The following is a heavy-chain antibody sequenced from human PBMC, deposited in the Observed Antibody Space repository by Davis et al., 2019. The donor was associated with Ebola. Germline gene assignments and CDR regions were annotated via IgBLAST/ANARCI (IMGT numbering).Heavy chain of an antibody. CDR3: ARVGNDYGDLVYFDY. CDR2: IIPIFGTA. V-gene: IGHV1-69*13. J-gene: IGHJ4*02. Sequence: SVKVSCKASGGTFSSYAISWVRQAPGQGLEWMGGIIPIFGTANYAQKFQGRVTITADESTSTAYMELRSLRSDDTAVYYCARVGNDYGDLVYFDYWGQGTLVTVSS. CDR1: GGTFSSYA. D-gene: IGHD4-17*01.